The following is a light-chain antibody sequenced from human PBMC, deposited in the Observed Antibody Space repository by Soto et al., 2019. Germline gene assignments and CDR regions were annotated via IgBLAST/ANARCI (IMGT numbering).Light chain of an antibody. Sequence: IVLTQSPGTLSLSPGEGVTLSCRASQSVTCNYLAWYQQKPGRAPRLLIYAESSRATGIPDRFSGSGSGTHFTLTNSRLEPEEFGIYYCQQYGISLTFRGGTKLDIK. CDR3: QQYGISLT. V-gene: IGKV3-20*01. CDR2: AES. J-gene: IGKJ4*01. CDR1: QSVTCNY.